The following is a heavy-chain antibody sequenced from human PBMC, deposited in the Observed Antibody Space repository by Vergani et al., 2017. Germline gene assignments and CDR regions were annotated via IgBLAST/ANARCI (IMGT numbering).Heavy chain of an antibody. V-gene: IGHV3-9*01. CDR2: ISWNSSSI. Sequence: EVQLVESGGGLVQPGRSLRLSCAASGFTFDDYAMHWVRQAPGKGLEWVSGISWNSSSIGYADSVKGRFTISRDNAKNSLYLQMNSLRAEDTALYYCAADWHAFDIWGQGTMVTVSS. J-gene: IGHJ3*02. D-gene: IGHD2-21*01. CDR1: GFTFDDYA. CDR3: AADWHAFDI.